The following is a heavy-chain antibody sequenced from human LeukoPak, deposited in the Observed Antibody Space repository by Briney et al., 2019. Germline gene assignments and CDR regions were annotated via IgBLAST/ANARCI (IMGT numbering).Heavy chain of an antibody. Sequence: GGSLRLSCAASGFTFSSYAMSWVRQAPGKGLEWVSAISGGGGGTFYADSVKGRFTISRDNSKNTLYLEVNSLRAEDTAVYYCARWGRDGYNLYYFDYWGQGTLVTVSS. D-gene: IGHD5-24*01. CDR1: GFTFSSYA. J-gene: IGHJ4*02. V-gene: IGHV3-23*01. CDR3: ARWGRDGYNLYYFDY. CDR2: ISGGGGGT.